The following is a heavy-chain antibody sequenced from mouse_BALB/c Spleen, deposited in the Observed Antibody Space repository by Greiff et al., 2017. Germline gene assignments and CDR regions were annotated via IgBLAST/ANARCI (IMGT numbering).Heavy chain of an antibody. CDR2: IYPGDGDT. V-gene: IGHV1-80*01. CDR1: GYAFSSYW. J-gene: IGHJ1*01. D-gene: IGHD1-1*01. CDR3: ARTYGSSFYWYFDV. Sequence: QVQLQQSGAELVRPGSSVKISCKASGYAFSSYWMNWVKQRPGQGLEWIGQIYPGDGDTNYNGKFKGKATLTADKSSSTAYMQLSSLTSEDSAVYFCARTYGSSFYWYFDVWGAGTTVNVSA.